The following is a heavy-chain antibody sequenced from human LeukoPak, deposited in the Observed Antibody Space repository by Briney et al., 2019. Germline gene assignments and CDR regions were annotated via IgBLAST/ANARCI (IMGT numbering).Heavy chain of an antibody. J-gene: IGHJ4*02. CDR1: GDSVSSNRVA. CDR2: TYYRSKWYN. Sequence: SQTLSVTCAISGDSVSSNRVAWNWIRQSPSRGLEWLGRTYYRSKWYNDYALSVKSRITINPDTSKNQFSLQLNSVTPEDTAVYYCARDRGTVTYFDYWGQGTLVTVSS. V-gene: IGHV6-1*01. CDR3: ARDRGTVTYFDY. D-gene: IGHD4-17*01.